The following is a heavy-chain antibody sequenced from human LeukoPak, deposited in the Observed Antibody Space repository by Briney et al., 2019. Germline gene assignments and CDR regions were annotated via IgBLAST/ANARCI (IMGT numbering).Heavy chain of an antibody. V-gene: IGHV3-53*01. CDR1: GFTVSSSY. CDR2: LYGDGST. Sequence: GGSLRLSCAASGFTVSSSYMTWARQAPGKGLEWVSILYGDGSTYYADSVKGRFTISRDSSKNMLYLQMNSLRVEDTAVYYCARDSGDGDYEPLDYWGQGTQVTVSS. CDR3: ARDSGDGDYEPLDY. D-gene: IGHD4-17*01. J-gene: IGHJ4*02.